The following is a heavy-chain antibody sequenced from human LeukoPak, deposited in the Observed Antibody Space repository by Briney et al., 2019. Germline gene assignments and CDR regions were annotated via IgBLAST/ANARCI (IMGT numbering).Heavy chain of an antibody. CDR1: GYTFTGYY. Sequence: ASVKVSCKASGYTFTGYYMHWVRQAPGQGLEWMGRINPNSGGTNYAQKFQGRVTMTRDTSISTAYMELSRLRSDDTAVYYCARVARVLRFLEWFKYGMDVWGQGTTVTVSS. CDR2: INPNSGGT. J-gene: IGHJ6*02. V-gene: IGHV1-2*06. CDR3: ARVARVLRFLEWFKYGMDV. D-gene: IGHD3-3*01.